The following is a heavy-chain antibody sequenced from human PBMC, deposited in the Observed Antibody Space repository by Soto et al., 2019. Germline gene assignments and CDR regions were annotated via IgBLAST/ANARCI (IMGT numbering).Heavy chain of an antibody. J-gene: IGHJ4*02. CDR3: ASGIQLWLRRINNGYSG. D-gene: IGHD5-18*01. V-gene: IGHV1-69*12. CDR2: IIPMFGTA. Sequence: QVRLVQSGDEMKKPESSVKVSCKAPGGTFSTYAISWVRQAPGQGLEWMGGIIPMFGTANYAQRFQDRVTITADESTNTVYMELSSLRSEDTAVYFCASGIQLWLRRINNGYSGWGQGTLVTVSS. CDR1: GGTFSTYA.